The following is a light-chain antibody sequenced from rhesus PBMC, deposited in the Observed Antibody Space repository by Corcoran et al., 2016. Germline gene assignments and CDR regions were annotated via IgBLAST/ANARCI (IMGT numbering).Light chain of an antibody. J-gene: IGKJ4*01. CDR1: QSVSSY. V-gene: IGKV3-24*04. CDR2: GAS. CDR3: LQSSNWPHLT. Sequence: EIVMTQSPATLALSPGERATLSCRASQSVSSYLAWYQQKPGQAPRLLIYGASSRATGIPDRFRGSGSGTEFTLTISSLGPEDVGVYIGLQSSNWPHLTFGGGTNVELK.